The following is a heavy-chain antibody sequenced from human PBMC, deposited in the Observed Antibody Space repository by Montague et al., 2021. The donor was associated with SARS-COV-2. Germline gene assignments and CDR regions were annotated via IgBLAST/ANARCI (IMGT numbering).Heavy chain of an antibody. D-gene: IGHD6-13*01. J-gene: IGHJ4*02. CDR3: ARGQQLDFDY. V-gene: IGHV4-4*07. CDR2: IYISGST. Sequence: SETLSLTCTVSGDSISSTYYWSWIRQPAGKGLEWIGRIYISGSTNYNPTLKSRVIMSIDTSKNQFSLKLNSLTAADTAVYYCARGQQLDFDYWGQGTLVTVSS. CDR1: GDSISSTYY.